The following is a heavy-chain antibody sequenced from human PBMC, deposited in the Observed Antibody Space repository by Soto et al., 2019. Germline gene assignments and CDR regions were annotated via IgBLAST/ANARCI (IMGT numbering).Heavy chain of an antibody. CDR2: MSSGSSYI. J-gene: IGHJ4*02. V-gene: IGHV3-21*02. Sequence: EVQLVESGGGLVQPGGSLRLSCAAAGHTFSSYTMHWVRQAPGKGLEWVSSMSSGSSYIYYADSVKGRFTISRDNAKNSLFLQMNSLRAEDTAVYYCATSVAVAAPFDSWGQGTLVTVSS. CDR1: GHTFSSYT. CDR3: ATSVAVAAPFDS. D-gene: IGHD6-19*01.